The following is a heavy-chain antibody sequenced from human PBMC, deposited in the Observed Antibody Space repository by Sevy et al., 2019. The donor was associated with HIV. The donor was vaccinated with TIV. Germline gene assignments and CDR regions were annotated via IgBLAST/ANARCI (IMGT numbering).Heavy chain of an antibody. J-gene: IGHJ5*02. CDR1: GYTFSSYG. Sequence: ASVKVSCKASGYTFSSYGISWVRQVPGQGLEWMGWIVTYNGNIKYGQKVQDRVTMTTDTYTSTAYMELRSLTSDDTAVYFCARISTLRGKFNWFGPWGQGTLVTVSS. D-gene: IGHD3-10*01. CDR2: IVTYNGNI. V-gene: IGHV1-18*01. CDR3: ARISTLRGKFNWFGP.